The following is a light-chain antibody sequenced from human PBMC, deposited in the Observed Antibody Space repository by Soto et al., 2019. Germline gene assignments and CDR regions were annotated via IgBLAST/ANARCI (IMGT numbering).Light chain of an antibody. J-gene: IGLJ3*02. CDR2: TND. CDR1: YSNIGTNT. V-gene: IGLV1-44*01. CDR3: ATWDDSLNGVV. Sequence: QSVLTQSPSASGTPGQKVTISCSGSYSNIGTNTVYWYQQLPGTAPKVLIYTNDQRPSGVPDRFSGSKSDTSASLAISGLQSEDEADYYCATWDDSLNGVVFGGGTQLTVL.